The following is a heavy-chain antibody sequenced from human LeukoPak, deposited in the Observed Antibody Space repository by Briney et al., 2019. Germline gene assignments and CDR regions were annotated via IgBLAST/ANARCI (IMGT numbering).Heavy chain of an antibody. V-gene: IGHV3-23*01. CDR3: GRDPNGDYIGAFDM. CDR2: IRGSGGST. D-gene: IGHD4-17*01. J-gene: IGHJ3*02. CDR1: GFTFSSYA. Sequence: GGSLRLSCAASGFTFSSYAMICVRQAPGKGLEWVSAIRGSGGSTYYADSVKDRFTISRDNSKNTLYLQMNSLRAEDTAVYYCGRDPNGDYIGAFDMWGQGTVVTVSS.